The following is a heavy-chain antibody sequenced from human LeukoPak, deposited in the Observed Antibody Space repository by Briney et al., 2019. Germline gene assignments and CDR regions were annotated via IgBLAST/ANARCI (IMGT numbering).Heavy chain of an antibody. J-gene: IGHJ5*02. Sequence: ASVKVSCKASGYTFTGYYMHWVRQAPGQGLEWMGWINPNGGGTNYAQKFQGRVTMTRDTSISTAYMELSRLRSDDTAVYYCARDSPDSSSWYSQYNWFDPWGQGTLVTVSS. CDR2: INPNGGGT. CDR3: ARDSPDSSSWYSQYNWFDP. V-gene: IGHV1-2*02. CDR1: GYTFTGYY. D-gene: IGHD6-13*01.